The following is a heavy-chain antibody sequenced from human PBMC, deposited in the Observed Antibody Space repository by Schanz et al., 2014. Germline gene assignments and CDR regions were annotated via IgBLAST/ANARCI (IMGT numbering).Heavy chain of an antibody. CDR1: GFSFSSYA. V-gene: IGHV3-23*01. J-gene: IGHJ4*02. D-gene: IGHD1-26*01. CDR2: MNESHSTI. CDR3: ARKVVATIGGYYAK. Sequence: EVQLLESGGGLVEPGGSLRLSCAASGFSFSSYAMGWVRQARGKGLEWVSAMNESHSTIYYADSVRGRFTISRDNAENPLFLQMNSLRAEDTAVYYCARKVVATIGGYYAKWGQGTLVTVSS.